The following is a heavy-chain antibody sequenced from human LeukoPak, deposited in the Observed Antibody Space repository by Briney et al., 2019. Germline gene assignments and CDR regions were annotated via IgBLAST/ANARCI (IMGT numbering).Heavy chain of an antibody. CDR2: IYYSGST. CDR1: GGSISSSSYY. D-gene: IGHD3-22*01. V-gene: IGHV4-39*01. Sequence: SETLSLTCTVSGGSISSSSYYWGWIRQPPGKGLEWIGSIYYSGSTYYNPSLKSRVTISVDTSKNQFSLKLSSLTAADTAVYYCARLVVDYYDSSGYYLPYYFDYWGQGTLVTVSS. J-gene: IGHJ4*02. CDR3: ARLVVDYYDSSGYYLPYYFDY.